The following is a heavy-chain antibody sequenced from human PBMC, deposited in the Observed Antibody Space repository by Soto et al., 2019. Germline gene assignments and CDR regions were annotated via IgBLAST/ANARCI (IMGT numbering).Heavy chain of an antibody. D-gene: IGHD1-1*01. J-gene: IGHJ6*02. V-gene: IGHV3-7*01. CDR1: GFTFSSYW. CDR2: IKQDGSEK. CDR3: ARELGGYNWNDDYFYYGMDV. Sequence: GGSLRLSCAASGFTFSSYWMSWVRQAPGKGLEWVANIKQDGSEKYYVDSVKGRFTISRDKAKNSLYLQMNSLRAEDTAVYYCARELGGYNWNDDYFYYGMDVWGQGTTVTVSS.